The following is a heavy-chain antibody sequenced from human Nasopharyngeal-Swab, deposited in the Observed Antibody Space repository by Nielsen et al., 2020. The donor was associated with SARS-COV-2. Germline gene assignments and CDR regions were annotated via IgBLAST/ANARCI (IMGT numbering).Heavy chain of an antibody. CDR2: ISRTSST. J-gene: IGHJ4*02. CDR1: GFTFSSYA. D-gene: IGHD4-17*01. Sequence: GGSLRLSCAASGFTFSSYAMNWVRQAPGKGLEWVSAISRTSSTYYADSVKGRFTVSRDNSKNTLYLQMNSLRAEDTAVYYCARADYGDYSPHFDYWGQGTLVTVSS. CDR3: ARADYGDYSPHFDY. V-gene: IGHV3-23*01.